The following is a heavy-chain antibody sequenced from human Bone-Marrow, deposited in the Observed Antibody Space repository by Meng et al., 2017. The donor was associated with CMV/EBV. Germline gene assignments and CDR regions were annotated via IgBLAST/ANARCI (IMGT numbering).Heavy chain of an antibody. CDR2: LIPIFGTT. CDR3: VVGLASSVVGLSPLEY. Sequence: SVKVSCKASGATFNSYVVSWVRQAPGQGLEWMGGLIPIFGTTKYPQRFQGRVTINTDESTTVAYMEVSSLTSEDTAVYYCVVGLASSVVGLSPLEYWGQGTLVTVSS. V-gene: IGHV1-69*05. J-gene: IGHJ4*02. D-gene: IGHD3-22*01. CDR1: GATFNSYV.